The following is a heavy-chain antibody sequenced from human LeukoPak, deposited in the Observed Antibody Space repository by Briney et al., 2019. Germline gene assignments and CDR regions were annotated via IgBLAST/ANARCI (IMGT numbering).Heavy chain of an antibody. D-gene: IGHD1-14*01. CDR1: GFTFSGSA. V-gene: IGHV3-73*01. CDR2: IKSKAYNYAT. CDR3: TRPYDHSDY. Sequence: GGSLRLSCAASGFTFSGSAIHWVRQASGKGLEWIGRIKSKAYNYATTYAASVKGRFSISRDDSKSTAYLQMNSLKTEDRAVYYCTRPYDHSDYWGQGTLVTVSS. J-gene: IGHJ4*02.